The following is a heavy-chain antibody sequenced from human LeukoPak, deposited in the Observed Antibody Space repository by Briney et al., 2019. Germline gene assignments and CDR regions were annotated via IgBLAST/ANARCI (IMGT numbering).Heavy chain of an antibody. D-gene: IGHD5-18*01. J-gene: IGHJ5*02. CDR2: IYYSEST. CDR1: GGSISSYY. Sequence: SETLSLTCTVSGGSISSYYWSWIRQPPGKGLEWIGYIYYSESTNYTPPLKSRVTISVDTSKNQFSLKLSSVTAADTAVYYWARAVDTAMVSWFDPWGQGTLVTASS. CDR3: ARAVDTAMVSWFDP. V-gene: IGHV4-59*01.